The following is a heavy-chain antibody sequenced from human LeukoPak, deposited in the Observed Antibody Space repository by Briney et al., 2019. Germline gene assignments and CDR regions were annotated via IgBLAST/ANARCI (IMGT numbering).Heavy chain of an antibody. CDR1: GFTFSDYW. D-gene: IGHD2/OR15-2a*01. CDR2: IRSDGSDT. V-gene: IGHV3-74*01. CDR3: ARDWFHAIDY. Sequence: GGSLTLSCAASGFTFSDYWMHWVRQAPGEGLVWVSRIRSDGSDTRYAESVKGRFTISRDNAKNTLYLQMNSLGAEDTAVYYCARDWFHAIDYWGQGTLVTVSS. J-gene: IGHJ4*02.